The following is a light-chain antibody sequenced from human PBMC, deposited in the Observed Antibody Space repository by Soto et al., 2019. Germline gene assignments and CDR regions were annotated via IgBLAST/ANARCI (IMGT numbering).Light chain of an antibody. Sequence: DAVLIQSPFSLPVTLGQPASISCRSTQSLVHSDGNTYLNWFHQRPGQSPRRLLYRVSNRDSGVPDKFSGSGSGTDFTLKISRVEAEDVGVYYCMQAAHWPWAFGQGTKVDIK. CDR2: RVS. CDR3: MQAAHWPWA. J-gene: IGKJ1*01. V-gene: IGKV2-30*02. CDR1: QSLVHSDGNTY.